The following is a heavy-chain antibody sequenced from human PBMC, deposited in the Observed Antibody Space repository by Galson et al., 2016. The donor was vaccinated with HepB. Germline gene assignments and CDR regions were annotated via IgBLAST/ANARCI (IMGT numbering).Heavy chain of an antibody. CDR3: AKEMAEVGKPFFDY. J-gene: IGHJ4*02. CDR1: GFKFSRFA. V-gene: IGHV3-23*01. D-gene: IGHD5-24*01. Sequence: SLRLSCAASGFKFSRFAMSWVRQAPEKGPEWVSGVRDNGGTFYADSVKGRFTISRDNSKNTRYLQMNSLRAEDTAMYYCAKEMAEVGKPFFDYWGPGTQIIVSS. CDR2: VRDNGGT.